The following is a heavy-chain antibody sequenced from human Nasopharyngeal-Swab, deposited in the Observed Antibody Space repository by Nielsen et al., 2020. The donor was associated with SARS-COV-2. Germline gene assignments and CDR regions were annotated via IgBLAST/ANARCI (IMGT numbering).Heavy chain of an antibody. CDR1: GYTFTSYD. CDR3: AKGEGGIAPRDYYYYMDV. D-gene: IGHD1-26*01. J-gene: IGHJ6*03. CDR2: MNPNSGNT. V-gene: IGHV1-8*01. Sequence: ASVKVSCKASGYTFTSYDINWVRQATGQGLEWMGWMNPNSGNTGYAQKFQGRVTMTRNTSISTAYMELSSLRSEDTVVYYCAKGEGGIAPRDYYYYMDVWGKGTTVTVSS.